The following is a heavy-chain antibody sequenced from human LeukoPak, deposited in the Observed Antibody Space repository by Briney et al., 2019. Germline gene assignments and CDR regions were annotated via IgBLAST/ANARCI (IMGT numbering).Heavy chain of an antibody. J-gene: IGHJ4*02. D-gene: IGHD1-26*01. CDR1: GYTFTCYY. CDR2: INPNSGGT. V-gene: IGHV1-2*02. CDR3: ARDGSGVMGATHDFDY. Sequence: ASVKVSRKASGYTFTCYYMHWVRQAPGQGLEWMGWINPNSGGTNYAQKFQGRVTMTRDTSISTAYMELSGLRSDDTAVYYCARDGSGVMGATHDFDYWGQGTLVTVSS.